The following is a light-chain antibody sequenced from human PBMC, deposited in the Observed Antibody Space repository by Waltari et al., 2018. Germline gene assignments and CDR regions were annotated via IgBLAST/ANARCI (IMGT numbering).Light chain of an antibody. Sequence: EIVLTQSPGTLSLSQGERATLSCRASQSVSSSYLAWYQQKPGQAPRVLIHGASNRATGIPDRFSGSGSGTDFTLTISRLEPEDFAVYYCQQYGSSPWTLGQGTKVEIK. V-gene: IGKV3-20*01. CDR1: QSVSSSY. J-gene: IGKJ1*01. CDR3: QQYGSSPWT. CDR2: GAS.